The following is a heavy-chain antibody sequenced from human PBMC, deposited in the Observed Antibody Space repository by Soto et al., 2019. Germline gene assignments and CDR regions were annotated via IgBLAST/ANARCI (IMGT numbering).Heavy chain of an antibody. Sequence: XSVKVSCKASGCTFTGYYMHWVRQAPGQGLEWMGWTNXNSGGXNYTKTLRGRXXLSTDKSXXKTYLELSSLTSDDTAVYYCARAPLGIIVAPDFWGQGTLVTVPS. CDR1: GCTFTGYY. V-gene: IGHV1-2*02. CDR2: TNXNSGGX. D-gene: IGHD3-22*01. CDR3: ARAPLGIIVAPDF. J-gene: IGHJ4*02.